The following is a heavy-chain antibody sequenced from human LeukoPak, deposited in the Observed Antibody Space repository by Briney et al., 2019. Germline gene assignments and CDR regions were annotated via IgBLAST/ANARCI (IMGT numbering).Heavy chain of an antibody. J-gene: IGHJ4*02. CDR1: GYTFTSHG. CDR3: AREHYYDSSGYPTDY. Sequence: WASVKVSCKASGYTFTSHGISWVRQAPGQGLEWMGWISTYNGNTNYAQKLQGRVSMTTDTSTSTAYMDLRSLRSDDTAVYYCAREHYYDSSGYPTDYWGQGTLVTVSS. CDR2: ISTYNGNT. V-gene: IGHV1-18*01. D-gene: IGHD3-22*01.